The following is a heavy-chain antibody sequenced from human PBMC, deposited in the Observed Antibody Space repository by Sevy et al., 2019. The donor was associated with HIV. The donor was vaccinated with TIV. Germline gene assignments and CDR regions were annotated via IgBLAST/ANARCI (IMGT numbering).Heavy chain of an antibody. CDR2: MNEDGSDT. V-gene: IGHV3-74*01. Sequence: GGSLRLSCAGSGFSITSYWMHWVRQAPGKGLVWVSRMNEDGSDTNYADSVRGRFTISRDNAKNTLYLQMNSLRVEDTAVYYCVKDFGGPTDYWGQGTLVTVSS. CDR3: VKDFGGPTDY. J-gene: IGHJ4*02. D-gene: IGHD3-16*01. CDR1: GFSITSYW.